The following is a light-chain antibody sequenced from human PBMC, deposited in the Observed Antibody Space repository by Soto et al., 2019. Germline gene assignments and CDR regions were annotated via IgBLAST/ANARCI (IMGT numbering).Light chain of an antibody. J-gene: IGKJ3*01. V-gene: IGKV3-15*01. CDR2: AAS. Sequence: EIVMTQSPVTLSVSPGERATLSCRASQSVNSNLAWYQQKPGQAPRLPIYAASTGATGIPARFSGSGSGSDFTLTISSLQSEDFAVYYCQQYNSWPLTFGPGTKVDNK. CDR1: QSVNSN. CDR3: QQYNSWPLT.